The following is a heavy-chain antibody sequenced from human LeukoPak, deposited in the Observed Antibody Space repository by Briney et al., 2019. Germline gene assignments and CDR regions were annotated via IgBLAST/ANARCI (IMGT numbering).Heavy chain of an antibody. Sequence: PGGSLRLSCAASGFTFSSYWMHWVRQAPGKGLVWVSRINSDGSSTSYADSVKGRFTISRDNAKNTLYLQMNSLRAEDTAVYYCAKDSHDYGDPTFGDYWGQGTLVTVSS. D-gene: IGHD4-17*01. CDR3: AKDSHDYGDPTFGDY. V-gene: IGHV3-74*01. CDR1: GFTFSSYW. CDR2: INSDGSST. J-gene: IGHJ4*02.